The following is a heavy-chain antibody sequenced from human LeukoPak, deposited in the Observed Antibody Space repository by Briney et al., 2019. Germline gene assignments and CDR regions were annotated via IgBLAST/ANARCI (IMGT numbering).Heavy chain of an antibody. J-gene: IGHJ6*02. CDR2: IYYSGST. CDR1: GGSISSSSYY. Sequence: PSETLSLTCTVSGGSISSSSYYWGWIRPPPGKGLEWIGSIYYSGSTYYNPSLKSRVTISVDTSKNQFSLKLSSVTAADTAVYYCARQSGFYSNSSYYYYGMDVWGQGTTVTVSS. CDR3: ARQSGFYSNSSYYYYGMDV. V-gene: IGHV4-39*01. D-gene: IGHD4-11*01.